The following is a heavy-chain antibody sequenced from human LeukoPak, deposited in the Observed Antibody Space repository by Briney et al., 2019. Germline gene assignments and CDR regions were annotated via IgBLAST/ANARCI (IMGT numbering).Heavy chain of an antibody. D-gene: IGHD4-17*01. CDR3: ARDRDYAFDY. CDR2: ISDSGGST. J-gene: IGHJ4*02. Sequence: PGGSLRLSCAASGFTFSSYAMSWVRQVPGKGLEWVSVISDSGGSTYYADSVKGRFTISRDNSKNTLYLQMNSLRAEDTAVYYCARDRDYAFDYWGQGTLVTVSS. V-gene: IGHV3-23*01. CDR1: GFTFSSYA.